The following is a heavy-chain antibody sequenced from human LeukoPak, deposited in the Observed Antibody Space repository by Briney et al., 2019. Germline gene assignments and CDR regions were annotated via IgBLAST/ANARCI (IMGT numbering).Heavy chain of an antibody. J-gene: IGHJ4*02. V-gene: IGHV3-7*01. CDR3: ARDRRYGGNSLYYFDN. Sequence: PGGSLRLSCAASGFTFSSYWMTWFRQAPGKGLEWVANRKQDGSEKYYVDSVKGRFTISRDNAKNSLYLQMNGLRAEDTAVYYCARDRRYGGNSLYYFDNWGQGTLVTVSS. CDR2: RKQDGSEK. CDR1: GFTFSSYW. D-gene: IGHD4-23*01.